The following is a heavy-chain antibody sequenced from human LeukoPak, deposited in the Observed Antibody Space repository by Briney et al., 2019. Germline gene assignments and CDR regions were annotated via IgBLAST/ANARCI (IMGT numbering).Heavy chain of an antibody. J-gene: IGHJ4*02. CDR3: ARYNRNNIYVFDY. D-gene: IGHD3-10*02. CDR1: SGSISPSY. Sequence: SETLSLTCTVSSGSISPSYWSWLRQPPGKTLEWIGYVYYSGTTNHNPSLESRVTMSVDTSKNQFSLSLNSVTAADTAVYYCARYNRNNIYVFDYWGQGILVTVSS. CDR2: VYYSGTT. V-gene: IGHV4-59*01.